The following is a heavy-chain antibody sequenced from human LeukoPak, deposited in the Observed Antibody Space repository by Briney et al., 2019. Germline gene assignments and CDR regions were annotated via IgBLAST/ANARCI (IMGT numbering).Heavy chain of an antibody. J-gene: IGHJ4*02. Sequence: GESLKISCKGSGYTCNSYLIGWVRQMPGKGLEWRGMIFPGDSETIYSPCFQGQDTLSAHKPISTASPQWCSLKPSHTPLCYCATSVSQKKLDYWRRGTLV. D-gene: IGHD2-8*01. CDR1: GYTCNSYL. V-gene: IGHV5-51*04. CDR3: ATSVSQKKLDY. CDR2: IFPGDSET.